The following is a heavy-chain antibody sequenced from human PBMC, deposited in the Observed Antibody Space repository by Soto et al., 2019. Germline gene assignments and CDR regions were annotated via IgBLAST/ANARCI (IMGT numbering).Heavy chain of an antibody. CDR2: INAGNGDT. CDR1: GYTFTSYA. V-gene: IGHV1-3*01. CDR3: ARASCWYPRLDVYYV. J-gene: IGHJ3*01. Sequence: ASVKVSCKASGYTFTSYAMHWVRQAPGQSLEWMGWINAGNGDTKYSPKFQGRVTVTRDTSANTAYMELSSLRSEDTAVYYCARASCWYPRLDVYYVWGQGTMDIVSS. D-gene: IGHD6-19*01.